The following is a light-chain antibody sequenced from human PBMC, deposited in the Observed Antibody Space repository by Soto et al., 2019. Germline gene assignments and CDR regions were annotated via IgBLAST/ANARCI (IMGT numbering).Light chain of an antibody. CDR3: CSYAGSYTRAI. CDR2: DVT. V-gene: IGLV2-11*01. Sequence: QSVLTQPRSVSGSPGQSVTISCTGTGSDVGRYNYVSWYQQNPGKAPKLIIYDVTKRPSGVADRFSGSKSGNTASLTISGLQAEDDADYHCCSYAGSYTRAIFGGGTQLTVL. CDR1: GSDVGRYNY. J-gene: IGLJ2*01.